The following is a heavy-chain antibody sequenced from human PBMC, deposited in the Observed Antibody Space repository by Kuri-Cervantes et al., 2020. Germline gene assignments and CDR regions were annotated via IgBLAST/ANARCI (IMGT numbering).Heavy chain of an antibody. CDR3: AKDVGQSMPGDAFDI. Sequence: GESLKISCAASGFTFSGSAMHWVRQASGKGLEWVGRIRSKANSYATDYAASVKGRFTISRDDSKNTAYLQMNSLRAEDTAVYYCAKDVGQSMPGDAFDIWGQGTVVTVSS. CDR1: GFTFSGSA. J-gene: IGHJ3*02. CDR2: IRSKANSYAT. V-gene: IGHV3-73*01. D-gene: IGHD2-2*01.